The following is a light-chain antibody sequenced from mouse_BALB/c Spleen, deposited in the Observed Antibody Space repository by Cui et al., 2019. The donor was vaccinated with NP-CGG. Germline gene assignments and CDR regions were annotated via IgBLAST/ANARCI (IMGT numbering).Light chain of an antibody. J-gene: IGLJ1*01. CDR1: TGAVTTSNY. CDR3: ALWYSNHWV. Sequence: HAVVPQDSALTTSPGETVTLTCRSSTGAVTTSNYANWVQEKPDHLFTGLIGGTNNRVPGVPARFSGSLIGDKAALTITGAQTEDETIYFCALWYSNHWVFGGGTKLTVL. V-gene: IGLV1*01. CDR2: GTN.